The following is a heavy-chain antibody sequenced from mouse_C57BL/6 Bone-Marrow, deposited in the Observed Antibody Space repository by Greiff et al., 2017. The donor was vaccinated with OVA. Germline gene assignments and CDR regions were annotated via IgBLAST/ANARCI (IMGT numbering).Heavy chain of an antibody. CDR1: GYTFTSYW. CDR2: IDPSDSDT. V-gene: IGHV1-69*01. CDR3: ARARGYTFDY. Sequence: QVQLQQPGAELVMPGASVKLSCKASGYTFTSYWMHWVKQRPGQGLEWIGEIDPSDSDTNYNQKFKGKSTLTVDKSSSTAYMQLSSLTSEDSAVCYCARARGYTFDYWGQGTLVTVSA. J-gene: IGHJ3*01.